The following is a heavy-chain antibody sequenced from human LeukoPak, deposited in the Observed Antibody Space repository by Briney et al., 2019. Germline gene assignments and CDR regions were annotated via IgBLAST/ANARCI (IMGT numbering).Heavy chain of an antibody. J-gene: IGHJ4*02. D-gene: IGHD2-8*02. Sequence: PSETLSLTCTVSGGSINNYYWSWIRQPPGKVLEGMAFIYYTGITNYNPSLKSLVTISGDTSLNQLSLKWSSVIAADTAVYYCARDRGSGGGFDYWGQGTLVTVS. CDR2: IYYTGIT. CDR1: GGSINNYY. CDR3: ARDRGSGGGFDY. V-gene: IGHV4-59*01.